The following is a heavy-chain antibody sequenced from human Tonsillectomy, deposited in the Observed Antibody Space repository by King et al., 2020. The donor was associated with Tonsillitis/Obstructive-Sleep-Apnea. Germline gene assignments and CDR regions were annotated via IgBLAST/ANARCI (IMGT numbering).Heavy chain of an antibody. Sequence: QVQLVESGGGVVQPGRSLRLSCAASGFTFSSYAIHWVRQGPGKGLEWVAVISYDGTNKYYADSVKGRFTISRDNSENTLYLQMNSLRAEDTAVYYCAREGIYDSNGHADAFDIWGQGTMVTVSS. D-gene: IGHD3-22*01. CDR1: GFTFSSYA. CDR2: ISYDGTNK. J-gene: IGHJ3*02. CDR3: AREGIYDSNGHADAFDI. V-gene: IGHV3-30*04.